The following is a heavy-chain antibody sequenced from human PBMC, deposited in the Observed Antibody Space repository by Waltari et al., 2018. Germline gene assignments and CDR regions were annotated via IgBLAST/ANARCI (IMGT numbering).Heavy chain of an antibody. CDR1: GFTFSSYA. V-gene: IGHV3-23*01. CDR3: AKSLSKRQYFQH. Sequence: EVQLLESGGGLVQPGGSLRLSCAASGFTFSSYAMSWVRQAPGKGLEWVSAISCSGGSTYYADSVKGRFTISRDNSKNTLYLQMNSLRAEDTAVYYCAKSLSKRQYFQHWGQGTLVTVSS. CDR2: ISCSGGST. J-gene: IGHJ1*01. D-gene: IGHD3-16*02.